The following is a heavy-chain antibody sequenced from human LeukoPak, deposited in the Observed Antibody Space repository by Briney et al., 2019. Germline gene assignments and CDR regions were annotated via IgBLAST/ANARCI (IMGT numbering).Heavy chain of an antibody. CDR2: MKQDGSET. D-gene: IGHD1-26*01. CDR3: ARDKIVGATHFDY. J-gene: IGHJ4*02. V-gene: IGHV3-7*01. CDR1: GFTFSNYW. Sequence: PGGSLGLSCAASGFTFSNYWMSWVRQAPGKGLEWVANMKQDGSETYYVDSVKGRFTISRDNAKNSLYLQMNSLRAEDTAVYYCARDKIVGATHFDYWGQGALVTVSS.